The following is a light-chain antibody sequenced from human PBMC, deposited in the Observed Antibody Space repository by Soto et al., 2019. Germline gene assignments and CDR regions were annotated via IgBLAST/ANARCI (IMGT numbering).Light chain of an antibody. CDR2: DVS. Sequence: QSALTQPRSVSGSPGQSVTISCTGTSSDVGGYSHVSWYQQHPGKVPKLMIYDVSKRPSGVPDRFSGSKSGNTASRTISGLQAGDEADYYCCSYAGSYAVLFGGGTKLTVL. V-gene: IGLV2-11*01. CDR3: CSYAGSYAVL. CDR1: SSDVGGYSH. J-gene: IGLJ2*01.